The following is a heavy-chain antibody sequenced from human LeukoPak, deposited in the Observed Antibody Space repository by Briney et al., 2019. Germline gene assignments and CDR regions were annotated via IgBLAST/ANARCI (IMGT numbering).Heavy chain of an antibody. J-gene: IGHJ4*02. CDR3: ANGITMVRGGFDY. V-gene: IGHV3-23*01. CDR2: ISGSGGST. D-gene: IGHD3-10*01. CDR1: GFTFSSYA. Sequence: GGSLRLSCAASGFTFSSYAMSWVRQAPGKGLEWVSAISGSGGSTYYADSVKGRFTISRDNSKNTLYLQMNSLRAEDTAVYYCANGITMVRGGFDYWGREPWSPSPQ.